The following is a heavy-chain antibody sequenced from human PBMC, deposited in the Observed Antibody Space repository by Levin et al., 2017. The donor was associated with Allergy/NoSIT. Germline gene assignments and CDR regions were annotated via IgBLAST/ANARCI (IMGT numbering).Heavy chain of an antibody. Sequence: TSETLSLTCTVSGGSISSSSYYWGWIRQPPGKGLEWIGSIYYSGSTYYNPSLKSRVTISVDTSKNQFSLKLSSVTAADTAVYYCARCITMVRGVIITSYYYYGMDVWGQGTTVTVSS. CDR2: IYYSGST. D-gene: IGHD3-10*01. CDR3: ARCITMVRGVIITSYYYYGMDV. CDR1: GGSISSSSYY. V-gene: IGHV4-39*01. J-gene: IGHJ6*02.